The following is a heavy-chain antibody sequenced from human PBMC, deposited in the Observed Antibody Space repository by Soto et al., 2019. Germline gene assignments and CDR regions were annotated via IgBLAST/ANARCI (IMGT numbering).Heavy chain of an antibody. J-gene: IGHJ4*02. CDR3: ARVGYVFCFDY. Sequence: QVQLVESGGGVVQPGRSLRLSCAASGFTFSSYAMHWVRQAPGKGLEWVAVISYDGSNKYYADSVKGRFTISRDKSKNTLYLQMNSLRAEDTAVYYCARVGYVFCFDYWGQGTLVTVSS. CDR2: ISYDGSNK. CDR1: GFTFSSYA. V-gene: IGHV3-30-3*01. D-gene: IGHD3-3*01.